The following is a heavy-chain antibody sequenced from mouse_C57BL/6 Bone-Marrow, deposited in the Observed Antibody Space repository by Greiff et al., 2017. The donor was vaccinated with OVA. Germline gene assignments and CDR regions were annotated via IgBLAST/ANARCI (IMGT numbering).Heavy chain of an antibody. D-gene: IGHD2-2*01. Sequence: QVQLQQSGAELARPGASVTMSCKASGYTFTSYTMHWVKQRPGQGLEWIGYINPSSGYTKYNQKFKDKATLTADKSSSTAYMQLSSLTSEDAAVYYCARWLRHYAMDYWGQGTSVTVSS. J-gene: IGHJ4*01. CDR2: INPSSGYT. CDR3: ARWLRHYAMDY. CDR1: GYTFTSYT. V-gene: IGHV1-4*01.